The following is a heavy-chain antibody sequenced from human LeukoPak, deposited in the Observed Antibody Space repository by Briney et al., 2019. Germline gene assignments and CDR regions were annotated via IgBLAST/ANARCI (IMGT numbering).Heavy chain of an antibody. CDR3: AKGRSIAARRKAFDI. CDR2: ISGSGGGT. CDR1: GFTFSNYA. V-gene: IGHV3-23*01. D-gene: IGHD6-6*01. J-gene: IGHJ3*02. Sequence: PGGSLRLSCAASGFTFSNYAMTWVRQAPGKGLEWVSVISGSGGGTHYADSAKGRFTISRDNSKNTLYLQMNSLRAKDTAVYYCAKGRSIAARRKAFDIWGQGTMVTVSS.